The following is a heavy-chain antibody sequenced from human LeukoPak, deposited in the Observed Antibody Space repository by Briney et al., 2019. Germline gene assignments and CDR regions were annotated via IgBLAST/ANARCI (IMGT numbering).Heavy chain of an antibody. D-gene: IGHD4-17*01. CDR1: GYTFTSYY. V-gene: IGHV1-46*01. CDR3: ASSTVTRGEVDY. Sequence: ASVKVSCKASGYTFTSYYMHWVRQAPGQGLEWMGIINPSGGSTSYAQKFQGRVTMTRDMSTSTVYMELSSLRSEDTAVYYCASSTVTRGEVDYWGQGTLVTVSS. J-gene: IGHJ4*02. CDR2: INPSGGST.